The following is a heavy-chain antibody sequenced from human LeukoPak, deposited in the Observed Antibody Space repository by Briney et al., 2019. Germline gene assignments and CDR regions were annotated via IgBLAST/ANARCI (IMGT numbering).Heavy chain of an antibody. D-gene: IGHD6-19*01. CDR3: ARGSGSGTIFDY. CDR2: IDWDDDK. V-gene: IGHV2-70*04. Sequence: SGPKLVNPTQTLTLACTFSGFSLTTNQMRVSWIRQPPGKTLKRLARIDWDDDKFYRTSLKTRLTISKDTSKNQVVLTMTNMDPVDTATYYCARGSGSGTIFDYWGQGTQVTVSS. J-gene: IGHJ4*02. CDR1: GFSLTTNQMR.